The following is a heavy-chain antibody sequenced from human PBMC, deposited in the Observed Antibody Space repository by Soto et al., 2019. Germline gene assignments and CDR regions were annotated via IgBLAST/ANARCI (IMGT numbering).Heavy chain of an antibody. CDR2: TYYRSKWYN. Sequence: SQTLSLTCAISGDSVSGNSAAWNWIRQSPSRGLEWLGRTYYRSKWYNEYAVSVKSRIIINPDTSKNQFSLQLDSVTAEDTAVYYCARVPNSSGSINAFDVWGQGTMVTVSS. J-gene: IGHJ3*01. V-gene: IGHV6-1*01. CDR3: ARVPNSSGSINAFDV. CDR1: GDSVSGNSAA. D-gene: IGHD6-19*01.